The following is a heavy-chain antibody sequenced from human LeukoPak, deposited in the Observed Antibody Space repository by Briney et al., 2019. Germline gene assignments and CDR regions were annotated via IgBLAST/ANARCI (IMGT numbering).Heavy chain of an antibody. CDR1: GFTVSSNY. CDR2: IYSGGST. D-gene: IGHD6-13*01. V-gene: IGHV3-66*01. CDR3: ARAGWYSSYINWFDP. Sequence: GGSLRLSCAASGFTVSSNYMSWVRQAPGKGLEWVSVIYSGGSTYYADSVKGRFTIFRDNSKNTLYLQMNSLRAEDTAVYYCARAGWYSSYINWFDPWGQGTLVTVSS. J-gene: IGHJ5*02.